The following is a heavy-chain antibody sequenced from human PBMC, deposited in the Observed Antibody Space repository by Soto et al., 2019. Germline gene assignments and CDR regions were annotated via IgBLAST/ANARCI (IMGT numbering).Heavy chain of an antibody. CDR1: GDSISSGDYY. D-gene: IGHD6-19*01. CDR3: ARDSSSGWYPYAFEV. Sequence: QVQLQESGPGLVKPSQTLSLTCTVSGDSISSGDYYWTWIRQHPGKGLEWIGYIYDSGSTYYNPSLKSRLTISVDTSKNQFSLKLSSVTAADTAVYYCARDSSSGWYPYAFEVWGQGTMVTVSP. CDR2: IYDSGST. J-gene: IGHJ3*01. V-gene: IGHV4-31*03.